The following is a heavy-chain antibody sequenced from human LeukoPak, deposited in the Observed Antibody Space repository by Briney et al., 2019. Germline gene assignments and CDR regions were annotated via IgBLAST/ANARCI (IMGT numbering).Heavy chain of an antibody. CDR2: IYYSGST. Sequence: SQTLSLTCTVSGGSISGGGYYWSWIRQHPGKGLEWIGYIYYSGSTYYNQSLKSRVTISVDTSKNQFSLKLSSVTAADTAVYYCASQGSYCSSTSCLRWFDPWGQGTLVTVSS. CDR3: ASQGSYCSSTSCLRWFDP. CDR1: GGSISGGGYY. D-gene: IGHD2-2*01. V-gene: IGHV4-31*03. J-gene: IGHJ5*02.